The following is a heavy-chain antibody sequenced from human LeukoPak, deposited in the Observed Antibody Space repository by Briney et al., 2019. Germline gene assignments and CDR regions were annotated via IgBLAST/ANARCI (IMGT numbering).Heavy chain of an antibody. CDR1: GFTVSSNY. V-gene: IGHV3-66*01. Sequence: PGGSLRLSCAASGFTVSSNYLSWVRQAPGKGLEWVSTIYSGGSTYYADSVTGRFTISRDNSKNTLYLQMNSLRAEDTAVYYCVRDDRRYGDYGYFDYWGQGTLVTVSS. CDR3: VRDDRRYGDYGYFDY. J-gene: IGHJ4*02. CDR2: IYSGGST. D-gene: IGHD4-17*01.